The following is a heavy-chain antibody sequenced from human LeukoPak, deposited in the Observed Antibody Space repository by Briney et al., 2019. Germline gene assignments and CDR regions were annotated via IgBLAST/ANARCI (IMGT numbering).Heavy chain of an antibody. CDR3: ARDTLGCCTDRCFIDY. J-gene: IGHJ4*02. V-gene: IGHV4-38-2*02. CDR1: GYSISTGYY. D-gene: IGHD2-8*02. Sequence: SETLSLTCAVSGYSISTGYYWGWIRQPPGKGLEWIGTIYHRGSTYYNPSLKSRVTISVDTSKNLFSLKLSSVTAADTAVYYCARDTLGCCTDRCFIDYWGQGTLVTVSS. CDR2: IYHRGST.